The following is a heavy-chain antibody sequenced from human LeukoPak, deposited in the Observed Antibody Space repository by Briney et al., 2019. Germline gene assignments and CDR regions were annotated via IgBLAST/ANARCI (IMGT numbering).Heavy chain of an antibody. Sequence: SETLSLTCTVSGGSISNYYWTWIRQPPGKALEWIEYVYYTGSTNYNPSLKSRVSISVDTSKNQFSLQLRSVTAADTAVYYCARKLSGDYWGQGTLVTVSS. CDR1: GGSISNYY. J-gene: IGHJ4*02. CDR2: VYYTGST. CDR3: ARKLSGDY. V-gene: IGHV4-59*08. D-gene: IGHD5-12*01.